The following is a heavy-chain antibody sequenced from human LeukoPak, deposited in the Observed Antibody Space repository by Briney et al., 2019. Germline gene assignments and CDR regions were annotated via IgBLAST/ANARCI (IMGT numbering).Heavy chain of an antibody. CDR2: IYSGGST. CDR3: VSSGYYYGENFDY. CDR1: GFTVSSNY. J-gene: IGHJ4*02. V-gene: IGHV3-66*02. Sequence: GGSLRLSCAASGFTVSSNYMSWVRQAPGKGLEWVSVIYSGGSTYYADSVKGRFTISRDNSKNTLYLQMNSLRAVDTAVYYCVSSGYYYGENFDYWGQGTLVTVSS. D-gene: IGHD3-22*01.